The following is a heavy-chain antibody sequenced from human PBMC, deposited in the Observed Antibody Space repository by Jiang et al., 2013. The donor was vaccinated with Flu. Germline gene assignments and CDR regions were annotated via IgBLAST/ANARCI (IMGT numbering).Heavy chain of an antibody. J-gene: IGHJ4*02. D-gene: IGHD5-24*01. CDR3: ARVMATITGLFY. CDR2: IWYDGSIT. V-gene: IGHV3-33*01. CDR1: GFTFRNYG. Sequence: GGGVVQPGRSLRLSCAASGFTFRNYGMHWVRQAPGKGLEWVAVIWYDGSITYYADSVKGRFTISRDNSKNTLYLQMNSLRAEDTAVYYCARVMATITGLFYWGQGTLVTVSS.